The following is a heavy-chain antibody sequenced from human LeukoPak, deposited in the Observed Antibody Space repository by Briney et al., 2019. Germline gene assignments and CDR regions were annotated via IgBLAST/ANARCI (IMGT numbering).Heavy chain of an antibody. CDR1: GFTFSSYG. Sequence: GGSLRLSCAASGFTFSSYGMSWVRQAPGKGLEWVSTISSSGGSTYYADSVKGRFTISRDNSKNTLYLQMNSLRAEDTAVYYASSGWYYFDYWGQGTLVTVSS. J-gene: IGHJ4*02. CDR2: ISSSGGST. CDR3: SSGWYYFDY. D-gene: IGHD6-19*01. V-gene: IGHV3-23*01.